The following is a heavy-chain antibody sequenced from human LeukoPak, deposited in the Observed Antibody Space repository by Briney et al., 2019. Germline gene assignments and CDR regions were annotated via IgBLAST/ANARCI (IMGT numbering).Heavy chain of an antibody. J-gene: IGHJ5*02. V-gene: IGHV3-53*01. D-gene: IGHD3-22*01. Sequence: GGSLRLSCTVSGFTVSSNSMSWVRQAPGKGLEWVSFIYSGTIHYSDSVKGRFTISRDNSKNTLYLQMNSLRAEDTAVYYCAKSAYYYDSSGYPPEDWFDPWGQGTLVTVSS. CDR3: AKSAYYYDSSGYPPEDWFDP. CDR2: IYSGTI. CDR1: GFTVSSNS.